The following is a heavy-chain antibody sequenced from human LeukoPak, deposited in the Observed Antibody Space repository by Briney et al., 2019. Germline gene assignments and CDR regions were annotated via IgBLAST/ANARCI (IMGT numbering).Heavy chain of an antibody. CDR1: GFTFSNYE. J-gene: IGHJ4*02. CDR2: ISSSGSDI. V-gene: IGHV3-48*03. Sequence: GGSLRLSCAASGFTFSNYEMHWVRQAPGKGLEWVSYISSSGSDIYYADSVKGRFTISRDNAKNSLYLHMNSLRAEDTAVYYCARDRPTLTGYYPFDYWGQGTLVTVSS. CDR3: ARDRPTLTGYYPFDY. D-gene: IGHD3-9*01.